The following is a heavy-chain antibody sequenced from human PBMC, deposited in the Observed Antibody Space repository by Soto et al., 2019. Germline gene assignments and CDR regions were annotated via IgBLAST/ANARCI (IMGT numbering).Heavy chain of an antibody. CDR3: ARDATLSYDSSGYYPPHDY. CDR1: GFTFSSYE. V-gene: IGHV3-48*03. Sequence: GGSLRLSCAASGFTFSSYEMNWVRQAPGKGLEWVSYISSSGSTIYYADSVKGRFTISRDNAKNSLYLQMNSLRAEDTAVYYCARDATLSYDSSGYYPPHDYWGQGTLVTVSS. D-gene: IGHD3-22*01. J-gene: IGHJ4*02. CDR2: ISSSGSTI.